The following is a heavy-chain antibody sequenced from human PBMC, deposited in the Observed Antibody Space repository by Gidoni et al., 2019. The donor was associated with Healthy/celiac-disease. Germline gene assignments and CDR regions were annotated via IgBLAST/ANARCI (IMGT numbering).Heavy chain of an antibody. D-gene: IGHD1-26*01. Sequence: QVQLQQWGAGLLKPSEALSLTCAVNGGSFSGYYWSWLRPPPGTGLEWIGEINHGVSTNYNPSINSRVTISVYTTKKQFSLRLSSVTAADTAVYYCARERSGSHPGAFDIWGQGTMVTVSS. V-gene: IGHV4-34*01. CDR3: ARERSGSHPGAFDI. J-gene: IGHJ3*02. CDR1: GGSFSGYY. CDR2: INHGVST.